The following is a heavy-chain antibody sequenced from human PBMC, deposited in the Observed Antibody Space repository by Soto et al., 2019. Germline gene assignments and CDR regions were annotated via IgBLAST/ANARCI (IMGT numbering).Heavy chain of an antibody. CDR1: CGSFSGYY. D-gene: IGHD3-3*01. CDR3: ARRLYDFWSGYYSWFDP. V-gene: IGHV4-34*01. CDR2: INHSGST. Sequence: SETLSLTCAVYCGSFSGYYWSWIRRPPGKGLEWIGEINHSGSTNYNPSLKSRVTISVDTSKNQFSLKLSSVTAADTAVYYCARRLYDFWSGYYSWFDPWGQGTLVTVSS. J-gene: IGHJ5*02.